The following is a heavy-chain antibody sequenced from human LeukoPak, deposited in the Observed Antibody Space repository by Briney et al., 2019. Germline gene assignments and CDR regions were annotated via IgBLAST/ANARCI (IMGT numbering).Heavy chain of an antibody. CDR1: GYTFTGYY. CDR2: ISPNSGGT. Sequence: ASVKVSCKASGYTFTGYYMHWVRQAPGQGLEWMGRISPNSGGTNYAQRFQGRVTMTRDTSISTAYMELSRLRSDNTALYYCARATYAFDMWGQGTMVTVSS. J-gene: IGHJ3*02. CDR3: ARATYAFDM. V-gene: IGHV1-2*06.